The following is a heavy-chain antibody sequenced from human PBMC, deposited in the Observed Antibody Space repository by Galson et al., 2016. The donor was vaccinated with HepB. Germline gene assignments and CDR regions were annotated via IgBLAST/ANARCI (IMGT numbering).Heavy chain of an antibody. V-gene: IGHV1-69*13. D-gene: IGHD5-24*01. Sequence: SVKVSCKASGGTFSDYHISWVRQAPGQALEWMGGIIPIFGTAQYAQKVQSRVTISADESTSTAYMELSSLRSEDTAVYYCAKEGWLQSNRYFDSWGQGTLVSVSS. CDR3: AKEGWLQSNRYFDS. CDR2: IIPIFGTA. CDR1: GGTFSDYH. J-gene: IGHJ4*02.